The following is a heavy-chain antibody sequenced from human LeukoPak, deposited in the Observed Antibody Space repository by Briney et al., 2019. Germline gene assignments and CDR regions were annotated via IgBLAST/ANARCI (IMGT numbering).Heavy chain of an antibody. CDR3: AQYSGYAQNDY. Sequence: GGSLRLSCAASGSTFSSYGMSWVRQAPGKGLEWVSAISGSGGSTYYADSVKGRFTISRDNSKNTLYLQMNSLRAEDTAVYYCAQYSGYAQNDYWGQGTLVTVSS. V-gene: IGHV3-23*01. CDR1: GSTFSSYG. J-gene: IGHJ4*02. D-gene: IGHD5-12*01. CDR2: ISGSGGST.